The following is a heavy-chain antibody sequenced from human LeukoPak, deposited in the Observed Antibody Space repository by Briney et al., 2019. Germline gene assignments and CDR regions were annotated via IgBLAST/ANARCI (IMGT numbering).Heavy chain of an antibody. CDR1: GFTFSDYY. CDR3: ARETRVRWTDY. J-gene: IGHJ4*02. V-gene: IGHV3-11*04. D-gene: IGHD5-24*01. CDR2: ISSSGTTI. Sequence: GGSLRLPCAASGFTFSDYYMSWIRQAPGKGLEWVSYISSSGTTIYYADSVKGRFTISRDNAKNSLYLQMNSLRAEDTAVYYCARETRVRWTDYWGQGILVTVSS.